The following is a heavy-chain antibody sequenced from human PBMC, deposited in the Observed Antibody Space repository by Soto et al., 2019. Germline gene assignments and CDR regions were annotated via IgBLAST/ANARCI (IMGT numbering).Heavy chain of an antibody. CDR2: IYWNDDN. J-gene: IGHJ4*02. D-gene: IGHD5-12*01. V-gene: IGHV2-5*01. CDR1: GFALSSNAVG. Sequence: QITLKESGPTLLKHTQTLTLTCTFSGFALSSNAVGVHWIRHPPGKALEWLALIYWNDDNHYSPSLRSRLSYPKDTSKNQWVLTMTYVDPVDTATYYCAHGSEWLSDYWGQGTLVTVSS. CDR3: AHGSEWLSDY.